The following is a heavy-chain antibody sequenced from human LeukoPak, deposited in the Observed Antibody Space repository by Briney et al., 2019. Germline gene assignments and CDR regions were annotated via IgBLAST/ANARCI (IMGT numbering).Heavy chain of an antibody. V-gene: IGHV3-48*03. CDR2: IGISGETI. D-gene: IGHD3-10*02. Sequence: PGGSLRLSCVASGFTLSSYEMNWVRQAPGKGLEWLSYIGISGETIYYAGSVKGRFIISRDNAKNSLYLQMNSLRAEDTAVYYCAELGITMIGGVWGKGTTVTISS. J-gene: IGHJ6*04. CDR1: GFTLSSYE. CDR3: AELGITMIGGV.